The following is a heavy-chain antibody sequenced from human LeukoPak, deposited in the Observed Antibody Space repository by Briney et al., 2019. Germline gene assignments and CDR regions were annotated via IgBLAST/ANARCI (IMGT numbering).Heavy chain of an antibody. CDR1: GFTFSSYG. Sequence: GGSLRLSCAASGFTFSSYGMHWVRQAPGKGLEWVAVISFDGSSKYYADSVKGRFTISRDNSKNSLYLQMNSLRTEDTALYYCAKDSSKNWFDPWGQGTLVTVSS. CDR3: AKDSSKNWFDP. J-gene: IGHJ5*02. CDR2: ISFDGSSK. V-gene: IGHV3-30-3*01.